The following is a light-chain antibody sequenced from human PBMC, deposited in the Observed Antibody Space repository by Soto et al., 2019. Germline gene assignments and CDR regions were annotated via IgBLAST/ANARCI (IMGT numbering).Light chain of an antibody. CDR3: QQYGSSPPYT. CDR1: QSVTSSS. Sequence: ESVLIPVPGAPSFFPKEKATLSPRARQSVTSSSLAWYQQKPGQAPRLLIYGASSRATGIPDRFSGSGSGTDFTLTISRLEPEDFAVYYCQQYGSSPPYTFGQGTRLEIK. V-gene: IGKV3-20*01. J-gene: IGKJ5*01. CDR2: GAS.